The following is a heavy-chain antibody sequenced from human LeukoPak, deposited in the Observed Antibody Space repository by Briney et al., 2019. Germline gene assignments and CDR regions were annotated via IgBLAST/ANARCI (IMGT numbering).Heavy chain of an antibody. D-gene: IGHD6-19*01. CDR1: GFTFSSHW. V-gene: IGHV3-74*01. J-gene: IGHJ4*02. Sequence: GGSLRLSCAASGFTFSSHWMHWVRQVPGRGLVWVSRINSDGSSTNYADSVKGRFTVSRDNAKNTLYLQMNSLRAEDTAIYFCARGFTGFTSGWSDYWGQGTLVTVSS. CDR2: INSDGSST. CDR3: ARGFTGFTSGWSDY.